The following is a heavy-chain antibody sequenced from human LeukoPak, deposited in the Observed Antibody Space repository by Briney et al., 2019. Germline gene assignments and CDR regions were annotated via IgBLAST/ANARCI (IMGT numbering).Heavy chain of an antibody. CDR3: ARSQEWELLYFDY. Sequence: SETLSLTCAVYGGSFSGYYWSWIRQAPGKGLEWIGEINHVESTYYNPSLKSRLTTSVDTSKNQFSLKLSSVTAADTAVYYCARSQEWELLYFDYWGQGTLVTVSS. V-gene: IGHV4-34*10. D-gene: IGHD1-26*01. J-gene: IGHJ4*02. CDR1: GGSFSGYY. CDR2: INHVEST.